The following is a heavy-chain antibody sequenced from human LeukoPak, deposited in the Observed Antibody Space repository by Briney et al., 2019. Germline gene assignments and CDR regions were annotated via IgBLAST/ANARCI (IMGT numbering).Heavy chain of an antibody. CDR2: ISSSSTYI. CDR1: GFSFNTYS. J-gene: IGHJ4*02. D-gene: IGHD2-15*01. CDR3: ARGVYCSGGSCLLDY. V-gene: IGHV3-21*04. Sequence: GGSLRLSCAASGFSFNTYSMNWVRQAPGKGLEWVSSISSSSTYIYFADSVKGRFTISRDNAKNSLYLQMNSLRAEDTALYHCARGVYCSGGSCLLDYWGQGTLVTVSS.